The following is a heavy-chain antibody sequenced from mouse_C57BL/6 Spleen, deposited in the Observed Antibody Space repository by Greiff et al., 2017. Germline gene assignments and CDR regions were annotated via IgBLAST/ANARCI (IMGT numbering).Heavy chain of an antibody. D-gene: IGHD1-1*01. CDR3: ARRYGSSYGNAMDY. Sequence: QVQLQQPGAELVKPGASVKLSCKASGYTFTSYWMHWVKQRPGRGLEWIGRIDPNSGGTKYNEKFKSKATLTVDTPSSTAYMQLSSLTSEDSAVYYCARRYGSSYGNAMDYWGQGTSVTVSS. CDR1: GYTFTSYW. J-gene: IGHJ4*01. V-gene: IGHV1-72*01. CDR2: IDPNSGGT.